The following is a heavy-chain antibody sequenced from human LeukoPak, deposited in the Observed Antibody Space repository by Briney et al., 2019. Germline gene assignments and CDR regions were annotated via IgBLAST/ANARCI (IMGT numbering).Heavy chain of an antibody. CDR1: GFTFSSYG. D-gene: IGHD3-9*01. CDR3: ARTGLLRYFDWLPDY. Sequence: GGSLRLSCAASGFTFSSYGMHWVRQAPGKGLEWVAVISYDGSNKYYADSVKGRFTISRDNSKNTLYLQMNSLRAEDTAVYYCARTGLLRYFDWLPDYWGQGTLVTVFS. CDR2: ISYDGSNK. J-gene: IGHJ4*02. V-gene: IGHV3-30*03.